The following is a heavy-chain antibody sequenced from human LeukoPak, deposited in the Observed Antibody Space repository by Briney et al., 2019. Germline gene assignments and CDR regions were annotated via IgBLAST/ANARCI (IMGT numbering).Heavy chain of an antibody. Sequence: GASVKVSCKVSGYTLTELSMHWVRQAPGKGLEWMGGFDPEDGETIYAQKFQGRVTMTEDTSTDTAYMELSSLRSEDTAVYYCATVLSTTSPYYFEYWGQGTLVTVSS. J-gene: IGHJ4*02. D-gene: IGHD4-11*01. CDR2: FDPEDGET. CDR3: ATVLSTTSPYYFEY. V-gene: IGHV1-24*01. CDR1: GYTLTELS.